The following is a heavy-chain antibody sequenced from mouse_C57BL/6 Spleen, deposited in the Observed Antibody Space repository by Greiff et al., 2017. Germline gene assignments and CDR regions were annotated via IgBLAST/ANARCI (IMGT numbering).Heavy chain of an antibody. CDR3: ARDGDYDWYYFDY. Sequence: EVKLMESGGGLVKPGGSLKLSCAASGFTFSSYAMSWVRQTPEKRLEWVATISDGGSYTYYPDNVKGRFTISRDNAKNNLYLQMSHLKSEDTAMYYCARDGDYDWYYFDYWGQGTTLTVSS. J-gene: IGHJ2*01. V-gene: IGHV5-4*01. CDR2: ISDGGSYT. CDR1: GFTFSSYA. D-gene: IGHD2-4*01.